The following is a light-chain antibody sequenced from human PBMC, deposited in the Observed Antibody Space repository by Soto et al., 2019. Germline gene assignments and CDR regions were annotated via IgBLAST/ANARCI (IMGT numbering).Light chain of an antibody. V-gene: IGKV3-20*01. J-gene: IGKJ5*01. CDR3: QQYAGSPYT. CDR1: QSVTHNH. CDR2: IAS. Sequence: EIVLTQSPGTLSLSPGERATLSCRASQSVTHNHLAWYQQKRGQAPRLLIYIASARATGLPGRFSGSGSGTDLTLTISRLEPEDFAVYYCQQYAGSPYTFGQGTRLEIK.